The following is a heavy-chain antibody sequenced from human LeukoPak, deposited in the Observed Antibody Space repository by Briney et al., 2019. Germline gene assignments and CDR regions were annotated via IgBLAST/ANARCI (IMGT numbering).Heavy chain of an antibody. J-gene: IGHJ4*02. Sequence: GGSLRLSCAASGFTFSSYSMSWVRQAPGKGLEWVSSISSSSSYIYYADSVKGRFTISRDNAKNSLYLQMNSLRAEDTAVYYCARDRIVGAPNDFDYWGQGTLVTVSS. CDR2: ISSSSSYI. CDR3: ARDRIVGAPNDFDY. CDR1: GFTFSSYS. V-gene: IGHV3-21*01. D-gene: IGHD1-26*01.